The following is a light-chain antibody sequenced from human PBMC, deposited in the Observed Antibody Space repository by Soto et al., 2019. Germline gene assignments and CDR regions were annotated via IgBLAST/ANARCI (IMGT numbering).Light chain of an antibody. CDR1: QSVSSNY. V-gene: IGKV3-20*01. CDR3: QQYDSSPVT. CDR2: GAS. J-gene: IGKJ2*01. Sequence: ENVLTQSPGTLSLSPGERATLSCRASQSVSSNYLTWYQQKPGQAPRLLIYGASSRATDIPDGFSGSGSGTDFTLTISRLEPEDFAVYYCQQYDSSPVTFGQGTKLEIK.